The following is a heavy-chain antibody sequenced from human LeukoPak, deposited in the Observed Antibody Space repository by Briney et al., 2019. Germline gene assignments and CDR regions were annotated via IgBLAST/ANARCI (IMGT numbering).Heavy chain of an antibody. CDR1: GFTVSSNY. Sequence: GGCLRLSCAASGFTVSSNYMSWVRRAPGKGLEWVSVLYSGGNTNYAASVKGRFTISRDNSKNTLYLQMNSMRTEDTAVYYCARVRFLEWLSFDYWGRGTLVTVSS. J-gene: IGHJ4*02. D-gene: IGHD3-3*01. CDR3: ARVRFLEWLSFDY. CDR2: LYSGGNT. V-gene: IGHV3-66*01.